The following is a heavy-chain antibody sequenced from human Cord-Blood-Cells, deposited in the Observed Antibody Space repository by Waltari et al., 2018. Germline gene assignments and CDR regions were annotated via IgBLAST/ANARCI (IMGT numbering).Heavy chain of an antibody. CDR2: INPKSGGT. D-gene: IGHD1-26*01. Sequence: QVQLVQSGAEVKKPGASVKVSCKASGYTFTGYYMHWVRQAPGQGLEWMGWINPKSGGTNYAQKFQGRVTMTRDTSISTAYMELSRLRSDDTAVYYCARGEWELLRDAFDIWGQGTMVTVSS. J-gene: IGHJ3*02. V-gene: IGHV1-2*02. CDR1: GYTFTGYY. CDR3: ARGEWELLRDAFDI.